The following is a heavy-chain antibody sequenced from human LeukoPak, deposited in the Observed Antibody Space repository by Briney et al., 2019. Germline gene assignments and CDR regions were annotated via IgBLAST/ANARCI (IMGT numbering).Heavy chain of an antibody. CDR2: ISDSGGST. J-gene: IGHJ4*02. CDR1: GFTFSSYA. V-gene: IGHV3-23*01. Sequence: GGSLRLPCAASGFTFSSYAMSWVRQAPGKGLEWVSAISDSGGSTYYADSVKGRFTISRDNFKNTLYLQMNSLRAEDTAVYYCATTYYYDSSGYWGQGTLVTVSS. CDR3: ATTYYYDSSGY. D-gene: IGHD3-22*01.